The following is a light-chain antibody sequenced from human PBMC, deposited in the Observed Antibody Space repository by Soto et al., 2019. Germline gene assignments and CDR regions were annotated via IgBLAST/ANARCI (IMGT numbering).Light chain of an antibody. CDR1: SSDVGGYNY. V-gene: IGLV2-14*03. J-gene: IGLJ2*01. CDR2: DVS. Sequence: ALTQPASVSGSPGQSITISCTGTSSDVGGYNYVSWYQQHPGKAPKLMIYDVSNRPSGVSNRFSGSKSGNTASLTISGLQAEDEADYYCTSYTSSSPVVFGGGTKLTVL. CDR3: TSYTSSSPVV.